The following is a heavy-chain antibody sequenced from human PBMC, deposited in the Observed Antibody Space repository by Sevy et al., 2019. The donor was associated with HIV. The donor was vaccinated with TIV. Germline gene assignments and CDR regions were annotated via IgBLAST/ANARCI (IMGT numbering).Heavy chain of an antibody. D-gene: IGHD2-2*01. CDR3: AKAPPRTSCYFLSQH. CDR1: GFTFSSYA. V-gene: IGHV3-23*01. Sequence: GGSLRLSCAASGFTFSSYAMSWVRQAPGKGLEWVSGISGSGGSTYYADSVKGRFTIPIDNSKNTLYLQMNSLRAEDTAVYYGAKAPPRTSCYFLSQHWGQGTLVTVSS. CDR2: ISGSGGST. J-gene: IGHJ1*01.